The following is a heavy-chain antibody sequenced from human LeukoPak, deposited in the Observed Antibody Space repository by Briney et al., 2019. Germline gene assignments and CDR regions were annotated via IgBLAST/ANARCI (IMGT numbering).Heavy chain of an antibody. J-gene: IGHJ5*02. V-gene: IGHV4-30-2*01. CDR1: GVSIGGGGYY. CDR3: ARKYYDFWSADPGAFDP. CDR2: IYHTGTT. D-gene: IGHD3-3*01. Sequence: SETLSLTYTVSGVSIGGGGYYWSWIRQPPGEGLEWIGYIYHTGTTSYNPSLKSRVTISVDTSKNQFSLKLSSVTAADTAVYYCARKYYDFWSADPGAFDPWGQGTLVTVSS.